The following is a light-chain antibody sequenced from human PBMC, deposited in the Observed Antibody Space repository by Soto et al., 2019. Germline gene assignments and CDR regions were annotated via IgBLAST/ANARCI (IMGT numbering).Light chain of an antibody. CDR3: HHAGGPASWP. V-gene: IGKV3-20*01. CDR1: QTINRYY. CDR2: GAS. J-gene: IGKJ1*01. Sequence: EIVLTQSPGTLSLSPGERATLSCRASQTINRYYLAWYQQKPGQAPRLLIYGASSRLTGIPDRFSGRGSGTEFPRIIIRLEPADFAVYSCHHAGGPASWPFGPGTKVDIQ.